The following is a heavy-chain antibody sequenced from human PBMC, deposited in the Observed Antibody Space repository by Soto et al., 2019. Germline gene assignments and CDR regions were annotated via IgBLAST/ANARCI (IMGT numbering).Heavy chain of an antibody. Sequence: QVQLQESGPGLVKPSETLSLTCSVSGAPTMPYYWGWIRQPPGKGLVWIGYIFNNGSTHYNSSLTSRVTISRDTSRNQLSLKLKSVTAADTAVYYCTRVFKAAGALDYWGQGTLVTVSS. J-gene: IGHJ4*02. CDR1: GAPTMPYY. CDR3: TRVFKAAGALDY. CDR2: IFNNGST. V-gene: IGHV4-59*08. D-gene: IGHD6-13*01.